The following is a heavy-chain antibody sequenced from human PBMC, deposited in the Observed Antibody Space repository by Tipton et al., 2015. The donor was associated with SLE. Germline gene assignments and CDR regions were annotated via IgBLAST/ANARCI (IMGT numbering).Heavy chain of an antibody. CDR1: GDSISGHY. J-gene: IGHJ4*02. CDR2: INHSGST. V-gene: IGHV4-34*01. CDR3: ARARDY. Sequence: TLSLTCTVSGDSISGHYRSWIRQPPGKGLEWIGEINHSGSTNYNPSLKSRVTISVDTSKNQFSLKLSSVTAADTAMYYCARARDYWGQGTLVTVSS.